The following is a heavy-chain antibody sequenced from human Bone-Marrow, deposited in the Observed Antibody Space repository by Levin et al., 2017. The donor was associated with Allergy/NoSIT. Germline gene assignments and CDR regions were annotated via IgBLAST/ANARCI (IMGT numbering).Heavy chain of an antibody. CDR1: GGSINSSTYY. V-gene: IGHV4-39*01. J-gene: IGHJ5*02. D-gene: IGHD3-16*01. Sequence: GSLRLSCTVSGGSINSSTYYWAWIRQSPGKGLECIGYIYYSGRTYYNPSLKSRVTISVDTSKNQFALKMYSVIAADTAVYYCARRHFGRGKFDPWGQGTLVTVST. CDR3: ARRHFGRGKFDP. CDR2: IYYSGRT.